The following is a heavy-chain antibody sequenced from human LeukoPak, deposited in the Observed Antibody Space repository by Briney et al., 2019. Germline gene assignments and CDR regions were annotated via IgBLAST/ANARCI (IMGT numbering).Heavy chain of an antibody. Sequence: PSETLSLTCAVSGGSISSSYYWSWIRQPPGKGLEWIGYIYYSGSTNYNPSLKSRVTISVDTSKNQFSLKLSSVTPADTAVYYCARDKYSSSLKSYNWFDPWGQGTLVTVSS. J-gene: IGHJ5*02. CDR2: IYYSGST. V-gene: IGHV4-61*01. CDR1: GGSISSSYY. D-gene: IGHD6-6*01. CDR3: ARDKYSSSLKSYNWFDP.